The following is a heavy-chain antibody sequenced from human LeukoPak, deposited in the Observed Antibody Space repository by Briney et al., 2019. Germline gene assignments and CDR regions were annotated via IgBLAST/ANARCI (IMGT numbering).Heavy chain of an antibody. V-gene: IGHV4-59*01. J-gene: IGHJ5*02. CDR2: IYYSGST. D-gene: IGHD3-22*01. CDR1: GGSISSYY. CDR3: AGLIDRSGYYPNWFDP. Sequence: SETLSLTCTVSGGSISSYYWSWIRQPPGKGLEWIGYIYYSGSTNYNPSLKSRVTISVDTSKNQFSLKLSSVTAADTAVYCCAGLIDRSGYYPNWFDPWGQGTLVTVSS.